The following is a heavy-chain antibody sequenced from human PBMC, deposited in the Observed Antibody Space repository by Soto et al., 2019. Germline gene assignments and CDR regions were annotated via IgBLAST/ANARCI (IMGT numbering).Heavy chain of an antibody. CDR1: GGSISSYY. J-gene: IGHJ4*02. Sequence: PSETLSLTCTVSGGSISSYYWSWIRQPPGKGLEWIGYIYYSGSTNYNPSLKSRVTISVDTSKNQFSLKLSSVTAADTAVYYCARDLHHYYDSRGFDYRGPGTLLTVAS. CDR2: IYYSGST. CDR3: ARDLHHYYDSRGFDY. V-gene: IGHV4-59*01. D-gene: IGHD3-22*01.